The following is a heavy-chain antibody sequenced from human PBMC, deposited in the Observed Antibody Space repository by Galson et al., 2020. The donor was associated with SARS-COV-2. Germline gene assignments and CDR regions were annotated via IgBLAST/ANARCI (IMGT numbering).Heavy chain of an antibody. CDR3: ARDDDALGIAVEVDYDYNTMDV. CDR1: GFTFTNYA. J-gene: IGHJ6*02. D-gene: IGHD2-2*03. V-gene: IGHV3-30-3*01. CDR2: LSFDGSSK. Sequence: GESLKISCAASGFTFTNYAMHWVRQAPGKGLEWVAALSFDGSSKFYVDSVRGRFTISRDNSKNTLYLQMNNLRIEDTAVYYCARDDDALGIAVEVDYDYNTMDVWGQGTRVTVSS.